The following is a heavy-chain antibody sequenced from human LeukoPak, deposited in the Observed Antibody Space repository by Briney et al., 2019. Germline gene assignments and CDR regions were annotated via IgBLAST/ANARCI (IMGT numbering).Heavy chain of an antibody. V-gene: IGHV5-10-1*01. D-gene: IGHD2-21*01. Sequence: PGESLKISCKGSGYTFTAYWITWGRQMSGKGLEWMGRIDPSDSYTDYSPSLQGHVTISVDKSTSTAYLQWSSLKASDTAMYYCASHPGVASHFAPWGQGTLVTVSS. CDR2: IDPSDSYT. CDR3: ASHPGVASHFAP. J-gene: IGHJ5*02. CDR1: GYTFTAYW.